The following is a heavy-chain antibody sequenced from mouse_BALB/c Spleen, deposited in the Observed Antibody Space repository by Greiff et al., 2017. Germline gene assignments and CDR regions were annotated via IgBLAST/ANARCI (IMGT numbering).Heavy chain of an antibody. V-gene: IGHV1-54*03. CDR1: GYAFTNYL. J-gene: IGHJ1*01. D-gene: IGHD1-1*01. CDR3: ARSRSHHYYGSSYGYFDV. Sequence: QVQLQQSGAELVRPGTSVKVSCKASGYAFTNYLIEWVKQRPGQGLEWIGVINPGSGGTNYNEKFKGKATLTADKSSSTAYMQLSSLTSDDSAVYFCARSRSHHYYGSSYGYFDVWGAGTTVTVSS. CDR2: INPGSGGT.